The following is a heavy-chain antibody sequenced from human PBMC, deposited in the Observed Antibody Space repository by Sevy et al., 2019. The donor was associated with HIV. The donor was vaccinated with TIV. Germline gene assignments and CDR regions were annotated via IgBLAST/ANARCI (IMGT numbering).Heavy chain of an antibody. V-gene: IGHV3-30-3*01. CDR1: GFTFSSYA. D-gene: IGHD2-15*01. Sequence: GGSLRLSCAVSGFTFSSYAMHWVRQAPGKGLKWVAVISYDGSNKYYADSVKGRFTISRDNSKSTLYLQMNSLRAEDTAVFYCARGGGGNVSGRNYFDYWGQGTLVTVSS. CDR2: ISYDGSNK. J-gene: IGHJ4*02. CDR3: ARGGGGNVSGRNYFDY.